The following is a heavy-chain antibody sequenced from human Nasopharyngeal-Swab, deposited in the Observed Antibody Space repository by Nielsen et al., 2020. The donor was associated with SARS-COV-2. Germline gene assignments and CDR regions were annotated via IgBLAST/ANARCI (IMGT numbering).Heavy chain of an antibody. D-gene: IGHD3-22*01. CDR2: INPNSGGT. J-gene: IGHJ4*02. Sequence: VRQAPGQGLEWMGRINPNSGGTNYEQKFQGRVTMTRDTSISTAYMELSRLRSDDTAVYYCARNDSSGYGYWGQGTLVTVSS. CDR3: ARNDSSGYGY. V-gene: IGHV1-2*06.